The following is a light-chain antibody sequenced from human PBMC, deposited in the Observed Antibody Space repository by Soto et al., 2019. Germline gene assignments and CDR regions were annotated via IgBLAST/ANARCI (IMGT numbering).Light chain of an antibody. CDR1: SSDVGAYDY. CDR2: DVK. CDR3: SSYTSSSSVI. V-gene: IGLV2-14*01. Sequence: QSVLTQPASVSGSPGQSIAISCTGTSSDVGAYDYVSWYQQHPGKAPKLMIYDVKYRASGVSNRFSGSKSGNAASLTISGLQAEDEADYYCSSYTSSSSVIFGGGTKLTVL. J-gene: IGLJ2*01.